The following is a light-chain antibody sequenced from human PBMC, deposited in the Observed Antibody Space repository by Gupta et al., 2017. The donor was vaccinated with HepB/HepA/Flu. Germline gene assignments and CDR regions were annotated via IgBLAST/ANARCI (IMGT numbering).Light chain of an antibody. V-gene: IGKV3-11*01. CDR1: QIVNSF. CDR3: QQRTNWPPQFT. J-gene: IGKJ4*01. Sequence: EVVLTQSPATMSLSPGVSATLSCRASQIVNSFLAWYQQKPGQPPRLIIYETSKRASGIPARFSGGASETDLTLTISNLEPEDFAVYYCQQRTNWPPQFTFGGGTKVEIK. CDR2: ETS.